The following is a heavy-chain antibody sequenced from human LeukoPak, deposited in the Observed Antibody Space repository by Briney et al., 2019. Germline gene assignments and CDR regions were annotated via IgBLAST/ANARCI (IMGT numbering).Heavy chain of an antibody. CDR3: ARGRTSVVVVAATDRDFDL. Sequence: ASVKVSCKASGYTFTGYYMHWVRQAPGQGLEWMGIINPSGGSTSYAQKFQGRVTMTRDTSTSTVYMELSSLRSEDTAVYYCARGRTSVVVVAATDRDFDLWGRGTLVTVSS. V-gene: IGHV1-46*01. CDR1: GYTFTGYY. CDR2: INPSGGST. D-gene: IGHD2-15*01. J-gene: IGHJ2*01.